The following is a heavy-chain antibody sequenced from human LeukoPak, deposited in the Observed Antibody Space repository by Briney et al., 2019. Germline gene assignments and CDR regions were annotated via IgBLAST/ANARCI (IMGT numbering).Heavy chain of an antibody. J-gene: IGHJ4*02. V-gene: IGHV3-48*03. CDR1: GFTFSSYE. Sequence: PGGSLRLSCAASGFTFSSYEMNWVRQAPGKGLEWVSYISSSGSTIYYADSVKGRFTISRDNAKNSLYLQMNSLRAEDTAVYYCARVEWYYYDSSGYSAWGQGTLGTVSS. D-gene: IGHD3-22*01. CDR3: ARVEWYYYDSSGYSA. CDR2: ISSSGSTI.